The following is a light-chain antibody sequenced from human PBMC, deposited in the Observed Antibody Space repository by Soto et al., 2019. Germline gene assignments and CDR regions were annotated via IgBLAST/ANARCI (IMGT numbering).Light chain of an antibody. CDR1: SSNIGAGYD. V-gene: IGLV1-40*01. Sequence: QSVLTQPPSVSGAPGQRVTSSCTGSSSNIGAGYDVHWYQQLPGTAPKLLIYGNNNRPSGVPDRFSGSKSGTSASLAITGLQDEDEADYYCQSYDSSLTGWVFGGGTKLTVL. J-gene: IGLJ3*02. CDR3: QSYDSSLTGWV. CDR2: GNN.